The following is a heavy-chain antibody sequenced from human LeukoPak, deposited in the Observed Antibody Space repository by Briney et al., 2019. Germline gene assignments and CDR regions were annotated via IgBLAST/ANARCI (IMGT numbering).Heavy chain of an antibody. J-gene: IGHJ6*03. Sequence: GASVKVSCKASGYTFTGYYMHWVRQAPGQGLEWMGWINPNSGGTNYAQKFQGRVTMTRDTSIGTAYMELSRLRSDDTAVYYCARGQWELLDYYYMDVWGKGTTVTVSS. D-gene: IGHD1-26*01. V-gene: IGHV1-2*02. CDR2: INPNSGGT. CDR3: ARGQWELLDYYYMDV. CDR1: GYTFTGYY.